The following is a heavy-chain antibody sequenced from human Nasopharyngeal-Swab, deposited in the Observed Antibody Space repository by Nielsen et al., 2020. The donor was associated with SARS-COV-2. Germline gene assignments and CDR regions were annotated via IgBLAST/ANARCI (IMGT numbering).Heavy chain of an antibody. CDR2: MNPTSGNT. J-gene: IGHJ6*02. CDR3: ARWVRYFDWLFQSDYYYYGMDV. Sequence: ASVKVSCKASGYTFTSYDINWVRQATGQGLEWMGWMNPTSGNTGYAQKFQGRVTMTRNTSISTAYMELSSLRSEDTAVYYCARWVRYFDWLFQSDYYYYGMDVWGQGTTVTVSS. V-gene: IGHV1-8*01. CDR1: GYTFTSYD. D-gene: IGHD3-9*01.